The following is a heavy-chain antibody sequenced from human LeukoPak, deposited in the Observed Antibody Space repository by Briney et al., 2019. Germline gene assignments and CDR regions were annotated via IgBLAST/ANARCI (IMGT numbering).Heavy chain of an antibody. CDR2: IYYNGNT. CDR1: GASISSSY. CDR3: VRGDYDNRGYSNAFDI. J-gene: IGHJ3*02. V-gene: IGHV4-59*13. D-gene: IGHD3-22*01. Sequence: SGTLSLTCTVSGASISSSYWSWVRQPPGKRMEWIGFIYYNGNTNSNPSLTSRVTISVDTSKNQFSLKLTSVTAADTAVYYCVRGDYDNRGYSNAFDIWGQGGMVTVSS.